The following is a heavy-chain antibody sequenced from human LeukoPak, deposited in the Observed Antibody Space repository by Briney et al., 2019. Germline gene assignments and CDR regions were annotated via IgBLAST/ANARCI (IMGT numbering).Heavy chain of an antibody. CDR2: ISYDGNNK. V-gene: IGHV3-30*04. J-gene: IGHJ6*02. Sequence: GGSLRLSCAASGFTFKSYAIHWVRQAPGKGLEWVAVISYDGNNKYYADSVKGRFTISRDNSKNTLYLEMNSLRAEHTAMYSCARGYGGGDSCYGGYYYYGMDVWGQGTTVTVSS. CDR3: ARGYGGGDSCYGGYYYYGMDV. D-gene: IGHD2-21*02. CDR1: GFTFKSYA.